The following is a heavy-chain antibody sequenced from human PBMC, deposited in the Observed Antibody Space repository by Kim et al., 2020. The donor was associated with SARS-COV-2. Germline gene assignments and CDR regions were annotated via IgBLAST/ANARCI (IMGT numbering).Heavy chain of an antibody. V-gene: IGHV3-74*01. D-gene: IGHD6-13*01. CDR3: ARALRGIDLAAKAYYGMDV. Sequence: GGSLRLSCAXSGFTLSGYWMHWVRQTPDKGLVWISRINDDGTHTSYADSVKGRFTISSDSAKNTVYLQVDSLGAEDTAVYYCARALRGIDLAAKAYYGMDVWGRGTPVTVSS. J-gene: IGHJ6*02. CDR1: GFTLSGYW. CDR2: INDDGTHT.